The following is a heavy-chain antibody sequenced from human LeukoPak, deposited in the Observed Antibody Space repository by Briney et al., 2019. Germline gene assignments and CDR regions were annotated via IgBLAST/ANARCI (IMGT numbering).Heavy chain of an antibody. V-gene: IGHV3-30*01. CDR2: ISYDGSNK. Sequence: GGSTRLSCAASGFTFSSYAMHGVRQAPDKGLEWVAVISYDGSNKYYADSVKGRFTISRDNSKNTLYLQMNSLRAEDTAVYYCARDSSGFDPWGQGTLVTVSS. J-gene: IGHJ5*02. CDR1: GFTFSSYA. CDR3: ARDSSGFDP.